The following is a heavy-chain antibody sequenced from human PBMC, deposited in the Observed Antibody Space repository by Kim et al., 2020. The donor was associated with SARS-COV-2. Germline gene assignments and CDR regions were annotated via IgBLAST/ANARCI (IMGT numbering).Heavy chain of an antibody. Sequence: GGSLRLSCAASGFTFGSFAMHWVRQAPGKGLEWVALIYYDGSEKFYADSVKGRFTISRDNSENTLYLQLNGLRVEDTAVFYCWKDSGVVGAIDSWGQGTL. V-gene: IGHV3-33*06. CDR3: WKDSGVVGAIDS. J-gene: IGHJ4*02. CDR1: GFTFGSFA. D-gene: IGHD1-26*01. CDR2: IYYDGSEK.